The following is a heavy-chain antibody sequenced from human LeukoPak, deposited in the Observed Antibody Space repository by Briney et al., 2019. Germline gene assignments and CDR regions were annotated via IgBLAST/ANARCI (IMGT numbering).Heavy chain of an antibody. CDR3: AREVRSGDYADWYFDL. D-gene: IGHD4-17*01. J-gene: IGHJ2*01. CDR2: ISYDGSNK. V-gene: IGHV3-30-3*01. Sequence: GGSLRLSCAASGFTFSSYAMHWVRQALGKGLEWVAVISYDGSNKYYADSVKGRFTISRDNSKNTLYLQMNSLRAEDTAVYYCAREVRSGDYADWYFDLWGRGTLVTVSS. CDR1: GFTFSSYA.